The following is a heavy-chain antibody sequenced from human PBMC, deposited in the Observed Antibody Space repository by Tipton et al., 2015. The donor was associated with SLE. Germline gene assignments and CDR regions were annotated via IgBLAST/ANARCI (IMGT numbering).Heavy chain of an antibody. J-gene: IGHJ3*02. CDR3: ARDRILDYDFWSGYGGYDAFDI. Sequence: SLRLSCEASGFAFSSSAMSWVRQSPGGGLEWVGRIKSKTSGGTTDYAAPVKGRFTISRDDSENAMFLHINSLRSEDTAVYYCARDRILDYDFWSGYGGYDAFDIWGQGTMVTVSS. V-gene: IGHV3-15*01. D-gene: IGHD3-3*01. CDR2: IKSKTSGGTT. CDR1: GFAFSSSA.